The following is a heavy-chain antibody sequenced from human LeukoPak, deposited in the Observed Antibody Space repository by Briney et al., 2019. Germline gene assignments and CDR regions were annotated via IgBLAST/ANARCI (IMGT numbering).Heavy chain of an antibody. CDR3: ARDEQRTGAFDI. CDR1: GFTFSSYE. CDR2: ISGSGCII. J-gene: IGHJ3*02. V-gene: IGHV3-48*03. D-gene: IGHD1/OR15-1a*01. Sequence: PGGSLRLSCAASGFTFSSYEMNWVRQAPGKGLEWVAYISGSGCIIYYGDSVKGRFTISRDNAKNSLYLQINSLRAEDTAVYYCARDEQRTGAFDIWGQGTMVTVSS.